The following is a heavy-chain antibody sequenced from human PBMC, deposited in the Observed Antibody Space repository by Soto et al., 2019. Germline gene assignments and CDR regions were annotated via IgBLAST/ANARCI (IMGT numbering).Heavy chain of an antibody. J-gene: IGHJ6*02. V-gene: IGHV1-18*01. CDR2: ISGYNGNT. Sequence: ASVKVSCKASGYTFANYGFRWVRQAPGQGLEWMGWISGYNGNTKYAEKFQGRVTMTTDTSTSTAHMELRSLRSDDTAVYYCAREGQAPYYYYGMDVWGQGTAVTVS. CDR1: GYTFANYG. CDR3: AREGQAPYYYYGMDV.